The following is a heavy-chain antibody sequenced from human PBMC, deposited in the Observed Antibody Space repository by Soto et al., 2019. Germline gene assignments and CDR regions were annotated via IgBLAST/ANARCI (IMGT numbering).Heavy chain of an antibody. CDR2: IYWDDDE. Sequence: ITLKESGPPLVKPTQTLTLTCTFSGFSLNTGGVGVGWVRQPRGKAMEWLALIYWDDDERYRPSLRSRLNIHKDTINNQVVLTMTNMDPEDTATYYCVRNWRYYGGDSYYGMDAWGQGTTVTVSS. CDR1: GFSLNTGGVG. D-gene: IGHD3-10*01. CDR3: VRNWRYYGGDSYYGMDA. J-gene: IGHJ6*02. V-gene: IGHV2-5*02.